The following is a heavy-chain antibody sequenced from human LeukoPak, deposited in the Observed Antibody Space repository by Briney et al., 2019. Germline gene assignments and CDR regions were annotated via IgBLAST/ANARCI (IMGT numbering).Heavy chain of an antibody. D-gene: IGHD3-22*01. CDR2: ISSSSSYI. J-gene: IGHJ4*02. CDR3: ARAGATYYDSSGYIDY. V-gene: IGHV3-21*01. Sequence: GGSLRLSCAASGFTFSSYSMNWVRQAPGKGPEWVSSISSSSSYIYYADSVKGRFTISRDNAKNSLYLQMNSLRAEDTAVYYCARAGATYYDSSGYIDYWGQGTLVTVSS. CDR1: GFTFSSYS.